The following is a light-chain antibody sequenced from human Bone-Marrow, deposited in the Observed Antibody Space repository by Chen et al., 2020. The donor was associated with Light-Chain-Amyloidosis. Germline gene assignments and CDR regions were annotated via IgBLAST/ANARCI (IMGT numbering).Light chain of an antibody. CDR3: QVWDRSSDRPV. J-gene: IGLJ3*02. CDR1: NIGSTS. CDR2: DDS. Sequence: SYVLTQPSSVSVAPGKTATIHCGGNNIGSTSVHWYQQTPGQAPLLVVYDDSDRPSGIPERLSGSNSGNTATLTISRVEAGDEADYYCQVWDRSSDRPVFGGGTKLTVL. V-gene: IGLV3-21*03.